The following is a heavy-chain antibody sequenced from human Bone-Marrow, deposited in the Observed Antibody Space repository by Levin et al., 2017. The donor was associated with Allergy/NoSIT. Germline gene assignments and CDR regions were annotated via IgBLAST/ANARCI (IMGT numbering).Heavy chain of an antibody. CDR2: TYYKSEWLH. CDR1: GDSVSSNSVT. V-gene: IGHV6-1*01. D-gene: IGHD2/OR15-2a*01. Sequence: PSQTLSLTCAISGDSVSSNSVTWDWIRQSPSRGLEWLGRTYYKSEWLHDYAVSVRSRITINPDTSKNQFSLHLNSVTPEDTAVYYCVRRATSSMAFDIWGQGTMVTVSS. CDR3: VRRATSSMAFDI. J-gene: IGHJ3*02.